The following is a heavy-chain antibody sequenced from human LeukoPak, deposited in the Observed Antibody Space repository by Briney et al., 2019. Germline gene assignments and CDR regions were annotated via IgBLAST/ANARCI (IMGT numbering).Heavy chain of an antibody. D-gene: IGHD3-3*01. J-gene: IGHJ6*03. CDR3: ASRKDFWSGRYYYYYMDV. Sequence: SETLSLTCAVYGGSFSGYYWSWIRQPPGKGLEWIGEINHSGSTNYNPSLKSRVTISVDTSKNQFSLKLSFVTAADTAVYYCASRKDFWSGRYYYYYMDVWGKGTTVTVSS. V-gene: IGHV4-34*01. CDR2: INHSGST. CDR1: GGSFSGYY.